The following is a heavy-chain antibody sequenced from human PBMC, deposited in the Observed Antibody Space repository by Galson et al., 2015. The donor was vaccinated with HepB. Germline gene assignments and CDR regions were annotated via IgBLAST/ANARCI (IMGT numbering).Heavy chain of an antibody. J-gene: IGHJ4*02. V-gene: IGHV1-18*04. Sequence: SVKVSCKASGYTFTSYGISWVRQAPGQGLEWMGWISAYNGNTNYAQKLQGRVTMTTDTSTSTAYMELRSLRSDDTAVYYYARDFEDIVVVPAATPGEPLNYWGQGTLVTVSS. CDR2: ISAYNGNT. D-gene: IGHD2-2*01. CDR3: ARDFEDIVVVPAATPGEPLNY. CDR1: GYTFTSYG.